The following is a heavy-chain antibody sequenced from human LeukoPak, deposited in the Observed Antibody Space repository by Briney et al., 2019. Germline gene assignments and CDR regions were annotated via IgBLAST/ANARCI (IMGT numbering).Heavy chain of an antibody. V-gene: IGHV3-23*01. CDR2: ISGSGGST. CDR3: ATLPTVTNYFDY. J-gene: IGHJ4*02. D-gene: IGHD4-17*01. CDR1: GFTFSSYA. Sequence: GGSLRLSCAASGFTFSSYAMSWVRQAPGKGLEWVSAISGSGGSTYYADSVKGRFTISRDNSKNTLYLQMNSLRAEDTAVYYCATLPTVTNYFDYWGQGTLVTVSS.